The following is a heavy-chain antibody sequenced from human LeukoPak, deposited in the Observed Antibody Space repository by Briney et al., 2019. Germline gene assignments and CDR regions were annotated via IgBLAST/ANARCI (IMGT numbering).Heavy chain of an antibody. CDR2: ISSSGSTI. Sequence: GGSLRLSCAASGFTFSDYYMAWIRQAPGKGLEWDSNISSSGSTIYYADSVKGRFTISRDNAKNSLYLQMNSLRAEDTAVYYCARDPADYGMDVWGQGTTVTVSS. CDR3: ARDPADYGMDV. CDR1: GFTFSDYY. V-gene: IGHV3-11*01. J-gene: IGHJ6*02.